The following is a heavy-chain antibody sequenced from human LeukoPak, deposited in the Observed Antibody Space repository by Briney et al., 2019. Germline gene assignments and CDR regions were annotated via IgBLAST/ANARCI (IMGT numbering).Heavy chain of an antibody. J-gene: IGHJ4*02. Sequence: PGGLFRLSCVASGFTFSSYVLSWVRQAPGKGLEWVSAITGSTDSTYYADSVKGRFTISRDNSKNTLSLQMNSLRAEDTAVYYCAKGSGDSRAYYFDYWGQGT. CDR1: GFTFSSYV. CDR3: AKGSGDSRAYYFDY. D-gene: IGHD2-15*01. V-gene: IGHV3-23*01. CDR2: ITGSTDST.